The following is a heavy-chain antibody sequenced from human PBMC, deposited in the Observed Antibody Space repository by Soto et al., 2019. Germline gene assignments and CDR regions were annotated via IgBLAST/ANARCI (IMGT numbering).Heavy chain of an antibody. D-gene: IGHD1-26*01. Sequence: TVSLTCTVSAGSISSSSYYWGWIRQPPGKGLEWIGSIYYSGSTYYNPSLKSRVTISVDTSKNQFSLKLSSVTAADTAVYYCARRIRGSYYWFDPWGQGTLVTVSS. CDR1: AGSISSSSYY. J-gene: IGHJ5*02. CDR2: IYYSGST. CDR3: ARRIRGSYYWFDP. V-gene: IGHV4-39*01.